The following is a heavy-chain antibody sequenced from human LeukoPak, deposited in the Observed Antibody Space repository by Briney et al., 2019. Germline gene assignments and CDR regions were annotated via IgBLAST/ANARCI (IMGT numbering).Heavy chain of an antibody. D-gene: IGHD1-26*01. CDR2: ISSSGTTI. Sequence: GGSLRLSCEAPGFIFDDYGMSWVRQIPGKGLEWVSYISSSGTTISYAQSVKGRFTITRDNAQNSLTLHMNTLRADDTAVYYCAKDGGTHFDHWGQGTLVTVSS. CDR1: GFIFDDYG. CDR3: AKDGGTHFDH. V-gene: IGHV3-48*01. J-gene: IGHJ4*02.